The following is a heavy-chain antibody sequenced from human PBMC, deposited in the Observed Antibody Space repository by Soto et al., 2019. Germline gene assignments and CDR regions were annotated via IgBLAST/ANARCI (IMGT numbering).Heavy chain of an antibody. J-gene: IGHJ5*02. V-gene: IGHV1-3*01. CDR1: GYTFISYS. Sequence: ASLKVSCKTSGYTFISYSVHWVRQAPGQRLEWMGSINGGNGDTKFSQNFQGRVTISRDTTASTAYLELSSLGSEDTAVYFCARDTAMVTSWFDPWGQGTLVTVSS. D-gene: IGHD5-18*01. CDR3: ARDTAMVTSWFDP. CDR2: INGGNGDT.